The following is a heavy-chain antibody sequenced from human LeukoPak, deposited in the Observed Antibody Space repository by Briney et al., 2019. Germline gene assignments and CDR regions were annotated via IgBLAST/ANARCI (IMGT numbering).Heavy chain of an antibody. Sequence: PSETLSLTCTVSGGSISRSGYYWGWIRQPPGKGLEWIGEINHSGSTNYNPSLKSRVTISVDTSKNQFSLKLSSVTAADTAVYYCAYMGYGMDVWGQGTTVTVSS. CDR3: AYMGYGMDV. J-gene: IGHJ6*02. CDR1: GGSISRSGYY. D-gene: IGHD4-11*01. V-gene: IGHV4-39*07. CDR2: INHSGST.